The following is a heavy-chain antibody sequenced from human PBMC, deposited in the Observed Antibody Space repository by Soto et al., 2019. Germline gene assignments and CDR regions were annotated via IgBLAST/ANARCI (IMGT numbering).Heavy chain of an antibody. Sequence: ASVKVSCKASGYTFTSYGISWVRQAPGEGLEWMGWISAYNGNTNYAQKLQGRVTMTTDTSTSTAYMELRSLRSDDTAVYYCARACEATVSTNWFDTWGQGTLVTVSS. CDR3: ARACEATVSTNWFDT. CDR2: ISAYNGNT. D-gene: IGHD4-17*01. J-gene: IGHJ5*02. CDR1: GYTFTSYG. V-gene: IGHV1-18*01.